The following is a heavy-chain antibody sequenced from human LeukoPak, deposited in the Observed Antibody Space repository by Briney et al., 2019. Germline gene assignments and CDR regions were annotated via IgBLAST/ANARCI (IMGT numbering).Heavy chain of an antibody. Sequence: GGSLRLSCAASGFTFSSYGMSWVRQAPGKGLEWVSAITGSGGTTYYADSVKGRFTISRDNSKNTLYLQMNSLRAEDTAVYYCAKSGSNYEVDYFDYWGQGTLVTVSS. CDR3: AKSGSNYEVDYFDY. CDR1: GFTFSSYG. D-gene: IGHD4-11*01. CDR2: ITGSGGTT. J-gene: IGHJ4*02. V-gene: IGHV3-23*01.